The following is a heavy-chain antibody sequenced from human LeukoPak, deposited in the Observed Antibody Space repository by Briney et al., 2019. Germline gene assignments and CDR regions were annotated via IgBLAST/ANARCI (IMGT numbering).Heavy chain of an antibody. Sequence: SVKVSCKASGGTFSSYAVSWVRQAPGQGLEWMGRIIPILGIANYAQKFQGRVTITADKSTSTAYMELSSLRSEDTAVYYCARDLSEEGSYPYFDYWGQGTLVTVSS. D-gene: IGHD1-26*01. CDR2: IIPILGIA. CDR1: GGTFSSYA. CDR3: ARDLSEEGSYPYFDY. J-gene: IGHJ4*02. V-gene: IGHV1-69*04.